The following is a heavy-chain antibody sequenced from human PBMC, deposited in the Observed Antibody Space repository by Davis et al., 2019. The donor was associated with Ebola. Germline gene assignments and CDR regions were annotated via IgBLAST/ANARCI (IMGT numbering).Heavy chain of an antibody. D-gene: IGHD2-21*01. CDR1: GYTFTSYG. CDR2: INPNSGGT. CDR3: ARDRDAYCGGDCSPFDY. Sequence: ASVKVSCKASGYTFTSYGISWVRQAPGQGLEWMGWINPNSGGTNYAQKFQGRVTMTRDTSTSTVYMELSSLRSEDTAVYYCARDRDAYCGGDCSPFDYWGQGTLVTVSS. V-gene: IGHV1-18*01. J-gene: IGHJ4*02.